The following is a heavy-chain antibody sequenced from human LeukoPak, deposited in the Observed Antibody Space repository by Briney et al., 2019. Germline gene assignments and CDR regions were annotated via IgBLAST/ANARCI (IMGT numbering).Heavy chain of an antibody. V-gene: IGHV4-59*01. CDR2: IYYSGST. Sequence: SETLSLTCTVSGGSISSYYWSWIRQPPGKGLEWIGYIYYSGSTNYNPSLKSRVTISVDTSKNQFSLKLSSVTAADTAVCYCARDRREYYDSSGYFNWFDPWGQGTLVTVSS. CDR3: ARDRREYYDSSGYFNWFDP. D-gene: IGHD3-22*01. CDR1: GGSISSYY. J-gene: IGHJ5*02.